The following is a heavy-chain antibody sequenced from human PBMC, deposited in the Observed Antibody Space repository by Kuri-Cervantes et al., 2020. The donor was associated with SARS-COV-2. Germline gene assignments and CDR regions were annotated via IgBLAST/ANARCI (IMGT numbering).Heavy chain of an antibody. Sequence: GGSLRLSCAASGFTFDDYAMHWVRQAPGKGLEWVSLISWDGGSTYYADSVKGRFTISRDNSKNSLYLQMNSLRAEDTALYYCAKGQTTVPIGYYYMDVWGKGTTVTVSS. CDR3: AKGQTTVPIGYYYMDV. J-gene: IGHJ6*03. CDR2: ISWDGGST. CDR1: GFTFDDYA. V-gene: IGHV3-43D*03. D-gene: IGHD4-11*01.